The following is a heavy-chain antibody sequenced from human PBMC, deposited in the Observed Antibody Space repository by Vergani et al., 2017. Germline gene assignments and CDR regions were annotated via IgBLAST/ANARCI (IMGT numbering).Heavy chain of an antibody. D-gene: IGHD5-12*01. CDR2: IIPIFGTA. Sequence: QVQLVQSGAEVKKPGSSVKVSCKASGGTFSSYAISWVRQAPGQGLEWMGGIIPIFGTANYAQKFQGRVTITADESTSTAYMELSSLRSEDTDVYYCARGFWDSGYDYLSFWGQGTLVTVSS. J-gene: IGHJ4*02. CDR3: ARGFWDSGYDYLSF. CDR1: GGTFSSYA. V-gene: IGHV1-69*01.